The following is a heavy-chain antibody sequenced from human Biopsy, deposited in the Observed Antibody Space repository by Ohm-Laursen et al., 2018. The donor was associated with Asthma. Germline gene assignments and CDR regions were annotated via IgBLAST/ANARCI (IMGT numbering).Heavy chain of an antibody. V-gene: IGHV3-48*02. CDR3: ARQMNYDFWRSPLDI. Sequence: LRLSCSASGFTLGSYSMNWLRQAPGRGLEWVSYISLSSNTIYYADSVKGRFTVSRDNAKSSLYLQMNSLRDEDTAVYYCARQMNYDFWRSPLDIWGLGTMVIVSS. CDR2: ISLSSNTI. D-gene: IGHD3-3*01. CDR1: GFTLGSYS. J-gene: IGHJ3*02.